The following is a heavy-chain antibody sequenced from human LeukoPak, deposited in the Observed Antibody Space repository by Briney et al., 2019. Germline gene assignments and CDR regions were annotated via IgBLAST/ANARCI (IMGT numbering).Heavy chain of an antibody. V-gene: IGHV3-7*01. CDR2: IKQDGSEK. D-gene: IGHD6-19*01. CDR3: ARGFRGWYAEGFDY. Sequence: PGGSLRLSCAASGFTFSSYWMSWVRQAPGKGLEWVANIKQDGSEKYYVDSVKGQFTISRDNAKNSLYLQMNSLRAEDTAVYYCARGFRGWYAEGFDYWGQGTLVTVSS. J-gene: IGHJ4*02. CDR1: GFTFSSYW.